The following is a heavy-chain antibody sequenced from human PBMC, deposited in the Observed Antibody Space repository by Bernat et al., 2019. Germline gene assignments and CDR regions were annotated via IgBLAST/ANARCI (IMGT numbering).Heavy chain of an antibody. CDR1: GFTFSNYG. V-gene: IGHV3-33*01. Sequence: QVQLVESGGGVVQPGRSLRLSCAASGFTFSNYGMHWVRQAPGKGLEWVAVIWYDGNKKYYADSVKGRFTISRDSSKNTLYLQMNSLRVEDTALYYCARDLGPEYCTGGVCYIAAYWGQGTLVTVSS. CDR2: IWYDGNKK. D-gene: IGHD2-8*02. CDR3: ARDLGPEYCTGGVCYIAAY. J-gene: IGHJ4*02.